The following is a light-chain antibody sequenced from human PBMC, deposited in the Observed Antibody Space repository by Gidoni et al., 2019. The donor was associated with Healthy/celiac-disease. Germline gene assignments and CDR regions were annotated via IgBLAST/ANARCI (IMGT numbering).Light chain of an antibody. V-gene: IGKV4-1*01. CDR2: CAS. J-gene: IGKJ2*01. Sequence: DILMTQSPDSLAVSLGERATINCKSSQSVFYSSNNKNYLAWYQQEPGQPPKLLSYCASTRESGVPDRFSGSGSGTDFTLTISSLQAKDVAVYYCQQYYSTPNTFGQGTKLEIK. CDR3: QQYYSTPNT. CDR1: QSVFYSSNNKNY.